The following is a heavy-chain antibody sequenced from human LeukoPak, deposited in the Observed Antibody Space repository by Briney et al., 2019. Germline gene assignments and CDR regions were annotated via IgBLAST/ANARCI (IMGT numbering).Heavy chain of an antibody. J-gene: IGHJ4*02. CDR3: ARLEYYYVSGNYYKLFDY. CDR1: GFTVSSNY. V-gene: IGHV3-53*01. CDR2: IYSGGST. D-gene: IGHD3-10*01. Sequence: GGSLRLSCAASGFTVSSNYMSWVRQAPGKGLEWVSVIYSGGSTYYADSVKGRFTISRDNSKNTLYLQMNSLRAEDTAVYYCARLEYYYVSGNYYKLFDYWGQGTLVTVCS.